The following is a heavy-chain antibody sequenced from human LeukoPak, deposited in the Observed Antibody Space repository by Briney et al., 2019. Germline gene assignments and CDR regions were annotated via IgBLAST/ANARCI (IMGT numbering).Heavy chain of an antibody. Sequence: GGSLRLSCAASGFTFDDYGMSWVRQAPGKGLEWVSGINWNGGSTGYADSVKGRFTISRDNAKNSLYLQMNSLRAEDTAVYYCARVLAAWGDYQGSNWFDPWGQGTLVTVSS. J-gene: IGHJ5*02. CDR2: INWNGGST. CDR3: ARVLAAWGDYQGSNWFDP. CDR1: GFTFDDYG. D-gene: IGHD4-17*01. V-gene: IGHV3-20*04.